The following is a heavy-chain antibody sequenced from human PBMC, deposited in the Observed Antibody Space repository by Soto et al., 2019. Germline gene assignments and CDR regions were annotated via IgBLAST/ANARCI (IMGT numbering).Heavy chain of an antibody. CDR3: ARGGSSRYADHFDF. D-gene: IGHD3-16*02. Sequence: ASVKVSCKASGYTFTDYSIHWVRQAPGQGLESMAWVNLNTGGADYAQNFQGRVTVTRDTSINTVYMELSRLKSDDTAVYYCARGGSSRYADHFDFWGQGTLVTVSS. J-gene: IGHJ4*02. CDR2: VNLNTGGA. V-gene: IGHV1-2*02. CDR1: GYTFTDYS.